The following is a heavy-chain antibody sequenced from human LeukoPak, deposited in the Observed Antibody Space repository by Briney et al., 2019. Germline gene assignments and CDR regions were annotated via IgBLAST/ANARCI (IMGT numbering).Heavy chain of an antibody. Sequence: SETLSLTCAVYGGSFSGYYWSWIRQPPGKGLEWIGEINHSGSTNYNPSLKSRVTISVDTSKNQFSLKLSSVTAADTAVYYRASLPTHSDSSGYNYWGQGTLVTVSS. CDR3: ASLPTHSDSSGYNY. J-gene: IGHJ4*02. CDR1: GGSFSGYY. D-gene: IGHD3-22*01. V-gene: IGHV4-34*01. CDR2: INHSGST.